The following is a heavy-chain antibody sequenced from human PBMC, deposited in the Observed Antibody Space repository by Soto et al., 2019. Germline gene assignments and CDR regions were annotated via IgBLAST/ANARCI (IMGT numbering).Heavy chain of an antibody. V-gene: IGHV1-18*01. Sequence: QVQLVQSGPEVKKPGASVKVSCKASGYTFSTYGFSWVRQAPGQGLEWMGGIGAHNGGTTYAQNFQGRVTMSIDTSTTTSNMERRSLTSDDTAVYFCARDWKGAEGFDPWGQGTLVTVSS. D-gene: IGHD1-1*01. J-gene: IGHJ5*02. CDR1: GYTFSTYG. CDR3: ARDWKGAEGFDP. CDR2: IGAHNGGT.